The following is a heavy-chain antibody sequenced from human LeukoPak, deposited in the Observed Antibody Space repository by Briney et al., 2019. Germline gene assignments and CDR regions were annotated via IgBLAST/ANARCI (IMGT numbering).Heavy chain of an antibody. CDR2: INHSGST. CDR3: ARPTFGMATTPFDF. J-gene: IGHJ4*02. Sequence: SETLSLTCAVYGGSFSGYYWSWIRQPPGKGLEWIGEINHSGSTNYNPSLKSRVTISVDTSKNQFSLKLSSVTAADTAVYYCARPTFGMATTPFDFWGQGTLVTVSS. V-gene: IGHV4-34*01. D-gene: IGHD5-24*01. CDR1: GGSFSGYY.